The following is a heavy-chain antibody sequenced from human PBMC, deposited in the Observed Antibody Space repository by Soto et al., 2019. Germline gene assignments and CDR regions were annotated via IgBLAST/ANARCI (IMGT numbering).Heavy chain of an antibody. V-gene: IGHV1-24*01. CDR3: ARSGLSSRAAPRVFLVY. D-gene: IGHD3-3*01. CDR2: FDPEDGET. J-gene: IGHJ4*02. CDR1: GYTLTELS. Sequence: ASVKVSCKVSGYTLTELSMHWVRQAPGKGLEWMGGFDPEDGETIYAQKFQGRVTMTEDTSTDTAYMELSSLRSEDTAVYYCARSGLSSRAAPRVFLVYWCQGTLDTVSP.